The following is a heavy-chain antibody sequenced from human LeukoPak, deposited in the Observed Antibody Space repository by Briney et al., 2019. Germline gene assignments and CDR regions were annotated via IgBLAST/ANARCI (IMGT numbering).Heavy chain of an antibody. J-gene: IGHJ4*02. Sequence: SETLSLTCTVSGASIPCSYYWSWIRQPPGKGLECIGYISASGNTYYNPSLKSRVTISVDTSKSQFSLNLSSVTAADTAIYYCARLTGGGSYWGYFDYWGQGNLVTVSS. CDR2: ISASGNT. D-gene: IGHD1-26*01. CDR1: GASIPCSYY. V-gene: IGHV4-4*09. CDR3: ARLTGGGSYWGYFDY.